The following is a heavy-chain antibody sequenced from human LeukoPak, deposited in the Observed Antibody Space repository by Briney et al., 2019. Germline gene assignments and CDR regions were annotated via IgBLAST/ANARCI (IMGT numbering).Heavy chain of an antibody. Sequence: GGSLRLSCKASGFTFDDYGMSWVRQAPGKGLEWVSAISGSGGSTYYADSVKGRFTISRDNSKNTLYLQMNSLRAEDTAVYYCAKDLGSLWLQFDLAFDIWGQGTMVTVSS. D-gene: IGHD5-24*01. CDR1: GFTFDDYG. CDR2: ISGSGGST. J-gene: IGHJ3*02. V-gene: IGHV3-23*01. CDR3: AKDLGSLWLQFDLAFDI.